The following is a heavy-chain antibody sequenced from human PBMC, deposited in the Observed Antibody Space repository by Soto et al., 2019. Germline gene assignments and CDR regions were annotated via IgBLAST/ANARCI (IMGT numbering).Heavy chain of an antibody. CDR2: INPNSGGT. CDR3: ARDKGAIAAAAQHYYYGMDV. CDR1: GYTFTGYY. D-gene: IGHD6-13*01. J-gene: IGHJ6*02. V-gene: IGHV1-2*04. Sequence: ASVKVSCKASGYTFTGYYMHWVRQAPGQGLEWMGWINPNSGGTNYAQKFQGWVTMTRDTSISTAYMELSRLRSDDTAVYYCARDKGAIAAAAQHYYYGMDVWGQGTTVTVSS.